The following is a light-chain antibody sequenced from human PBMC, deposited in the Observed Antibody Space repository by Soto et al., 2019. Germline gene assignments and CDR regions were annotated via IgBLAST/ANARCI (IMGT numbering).Light chain of an antibody. CDR2: AAS. Sequence: DIQLTQSPSFLSASVGDRVTITCRASQGISSYLAWYQQKPGKAPKLLIYAASTLQSGVPSRFSGGGSGTAFSPAISILQPEDFATYCCQQLNSYPLFTFGPGTKVDIK. CDR3: QQLNSYPLFT. J-gene: IGKJ3*01. CDR1: QGISSY. V-gene: IGKV1-9*01.